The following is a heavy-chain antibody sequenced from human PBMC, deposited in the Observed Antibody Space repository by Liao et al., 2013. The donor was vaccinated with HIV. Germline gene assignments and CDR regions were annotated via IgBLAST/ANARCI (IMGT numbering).Heavy chain of an antibody. D-gene: IGHD5-12*01. CDR3: ASLYSGYDPDY. Sequence: QVQLQESGPGLVKPSETLSLTCTASGGSINSYYWSWIRQPAGKGLEYIGRIYTSGSTKYNPSLKSRVTISLDTSKNQFSLKVSSVTAADTAVYYCASLYSGYDPDYWGQGTLVTVSS. V-gene: IGHV4-4*07. CDR1: GGSINSYY. J-gene: IGHJ4*02. CDR2: IYTSGST.